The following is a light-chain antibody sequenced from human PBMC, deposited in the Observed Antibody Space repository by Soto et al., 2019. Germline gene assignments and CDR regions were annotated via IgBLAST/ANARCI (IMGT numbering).Light chain of an antibody. Sequence: EIIMTQSPATLSVSPGERATLSCRASQTVSADLAWYQQKPGQAPRLLIHGASTRATGIPARFSGGGSGTDFTLTISSLQSEDSALYYCQQYYSWPKTFGQGTKVEIK. CDR1: QTVSAD. CDR2: GAS. J-gene: IGKJ1*01. CDR3: QQYYSWPKT. V-gene: IGKV3-15*01.